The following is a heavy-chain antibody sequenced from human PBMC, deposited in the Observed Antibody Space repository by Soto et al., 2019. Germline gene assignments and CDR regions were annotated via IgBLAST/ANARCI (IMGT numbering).Heavy chain of an antibody. CDR3: ARDPEYSSPFGAWFDP. D-gene: IGHD6-6*01. Sequence: ASVKVSCKASGYTFTSYSMHWVLQAPGQRLEWMGWINAGNGNTKYSQKFQGRVTITRDTSASTAYMELSSLRSEDTAVYYCARDPEYSSPFGAWFDPWGQGTLVTVSS. CDR1: GYTFTSYS. V-gene: IGHV1-3*01. J-gene: IGHJ5*02. CDR2: INAGNGNT.